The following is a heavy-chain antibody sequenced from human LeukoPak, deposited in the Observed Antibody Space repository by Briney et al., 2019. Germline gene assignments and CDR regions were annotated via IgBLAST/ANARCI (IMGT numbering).Heavy chain of an antibody. V-gene: IGHV4-4*07. J-gene: IGHJ3*02. D-gene: IGHD3-22*01. CDR3: ASGDSSGYYPTSLGAFDI. CDR1: GGSMSSYY. CDR2: IYTSGST. Sequence: PSETLSLTCTVSGGSMSSYYWSWIRQPAGKGLEWIGRIYTSGSTNYNPSLKSRVTISVDTSKNPFSLKLSSVTAADTAVYYCASGDSSGYYPTSLGAFDIWGQGTMVTVSS.